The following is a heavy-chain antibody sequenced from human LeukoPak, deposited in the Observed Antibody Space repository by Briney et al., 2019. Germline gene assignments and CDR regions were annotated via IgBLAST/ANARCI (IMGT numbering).Heavy chain of an antibody. CDR1: GFTFSSNY. J-gene: IGHJ4*02. D-gene: IGHD2-15*01. CDR2: IYSGGST. Sequence: PGGSLRLSCAASGFTFSSNYMSWVRQAPGKGLEWVSVIYSGGSTYYADSVKGRFTISRDNSKNTLYLQMNSLRAEDTAVYYCAREQEYCSGGSCYSADYWGQGTLVTVSS. CDR3: AREQEYCSGGSCYSADY. V-gene: IGHV3-53*01.